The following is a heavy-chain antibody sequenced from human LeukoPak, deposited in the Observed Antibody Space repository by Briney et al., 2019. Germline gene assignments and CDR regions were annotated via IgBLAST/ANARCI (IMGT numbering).Heavy chain of an antibody. CDR2: IYPGDSDT. V-gene: IGHV5-51*01. CDR3: ARSEQGIAAAGTNPRAFDI. D-gene: IGHD6-13*01. J-gene: IGHJ3*02. CDR1: GYSFTTYW. Sequence: GESLKISCKGSGYSFTTYWIGWVRQMPGKGLEWMGGIYPGDSDTRYSPSFQGQVTISADKSISTAYLQWSSLKASDTAMYYCARSEQGIAAAGTNPRAFDIWGQGTMVTVSS.